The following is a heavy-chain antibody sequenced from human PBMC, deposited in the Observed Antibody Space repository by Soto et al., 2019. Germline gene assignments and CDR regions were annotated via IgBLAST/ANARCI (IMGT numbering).Heavy chain of an antibody. Sequence: RGSLLLSCAFSVFTFSIYAMSWVGQAPGKGLEWVSAISAGGDNTYCADSVKGRFTISRDNSKNTLYLQMNSLGSEDTAVYYCAVHLATHGMDVWGQGTTVTVSS. V-gene: IGHV3-23*01. CDR1: VFTFSIYA. J-gene: IGHJ6*01. CDR2: ISAGGDNT. D-gene: IGHD3-16*01. CDR3: AVHLATHGMDV.